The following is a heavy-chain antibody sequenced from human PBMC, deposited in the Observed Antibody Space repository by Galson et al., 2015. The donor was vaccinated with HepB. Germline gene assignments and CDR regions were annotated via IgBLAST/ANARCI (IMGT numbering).Heavy chain of an antibody. Sequence: SLRLSCAASGFTFSNYWMSWVRQAPGKGLEWVANIKQDGSEENYVDSVKGRFTISRDNAKNSLFLQMSSLRADDTAVYYCARDHYSSVWYPTDYWGQGTLVTVFS. CDR1: GFTFSNYW. CDR2: IKQDGSEE. D-gene: IGHD6-19*01. CDR3: ARDHYSSVWYPTDY. V-gene: IGHV3-7*03. J-gene: IGHJ4*02.